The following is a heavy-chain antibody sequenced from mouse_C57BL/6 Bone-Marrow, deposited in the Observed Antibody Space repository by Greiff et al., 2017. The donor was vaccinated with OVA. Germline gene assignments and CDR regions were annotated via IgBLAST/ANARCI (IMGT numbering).Heavy chain of an antibody. Sequence: VQLQQSGPELVKPGDSVKISCKASGYAFSSSWMNWVKQRPGKGLEWFGRSYPGDGDTNYNGKFKGKATLTADKSSSTAYMQLSSLTSEDSAVYFCASYGNYRYFDVWGTGTTVTVSS. CDR3: ASYGNYRYFDV. J-gene: IGHJ1*03. CDR1: GYAFSSSW. V-gene: IGHV1-82*01. D-gene: IGHD2-1*01. CDR2: SYPGDGDT.